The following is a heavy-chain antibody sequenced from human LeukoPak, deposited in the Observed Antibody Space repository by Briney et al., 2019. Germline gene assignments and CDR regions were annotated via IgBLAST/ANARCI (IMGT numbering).Heavy chain of an antibody. CDR2: ISYDGSNK. Sequence: GGSLRLSCAASGFTFSSYAMHWVRQAPGKGLEWVAVISYDGSNKYYADSVKGRFTISRDNSKNTLYLQMNSLRVEDTAVYYCARESRGIPGTTAFDYWGQGTLVTVSS. J-gene: IGHJ4*02. D-gene: IGHD1-20*01. CDR3: ARESRGIPGTTAFDY. V-gene: IGHV3-30-3*01. CDR1: GFTFSSYA.